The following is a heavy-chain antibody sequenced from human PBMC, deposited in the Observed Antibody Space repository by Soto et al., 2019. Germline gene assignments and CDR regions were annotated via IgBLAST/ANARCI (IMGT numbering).Heavy chain of an antibody. CDR1: GFTFSKYG. CDR3: AKGAGMRNYDNSDYSYFYWMDV. D-gene: IGHD3-22*01. Sequence: PGGSLRLSCATSGFTFSKYGMHWVRQAPGKGLEWVAVISYDGSNTFYTDSVKGRFTISRDNSKNTLYLQMNSLRAEDTAVYFCAKGAGMRNYDNSDYSYFYWMDVWGQRTTVTVSS. J-gene: IGHJ6*02. V-gene: IGHV3-30*18. CDR2: ISYDGSNT.